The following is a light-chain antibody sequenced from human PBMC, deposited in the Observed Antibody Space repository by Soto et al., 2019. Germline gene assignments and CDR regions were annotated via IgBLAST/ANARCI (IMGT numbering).Light chain of an antibody. CDR1: QSIVTY. CDR3: QQSYSTPPWT. CDR2: AAS. J-gene: IGKJ1*01. V-gene: IGKV1-39*01. Sequence: DIQMTQSPSSLSASVGDRVTITCRASQSIVTYLNWYLQKPGKAPKLMIYAASHLQSGVPSRFSGSGSGTDFTLTISSLQPEDFATYFCQQSYSTPPWTFGQGTKVEIQ.